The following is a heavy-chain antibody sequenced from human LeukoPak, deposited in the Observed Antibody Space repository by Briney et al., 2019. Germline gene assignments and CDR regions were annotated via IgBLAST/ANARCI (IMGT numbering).Heavy chain of an antibody. J-gene: IGHJ5*02. CDR2: FSGSGGST. CDR1: GFTFYNYA. V-gene: IGHV3-23*01. Sequence: GGTLRLSCAASGFTFYNYAMSWVRQAPGKGLEWVSAFSGSGGSTYYADSVKGRFTISRDNSKNTLYLQMNSLRAEDTAVYYCAKSSPPPLRSWGQGTLVTVSS. CDR3: AKSSPPPLRS.